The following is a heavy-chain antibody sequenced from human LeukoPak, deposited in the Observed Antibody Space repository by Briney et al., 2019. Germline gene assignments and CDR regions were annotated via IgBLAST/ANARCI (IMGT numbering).Heavy chain of an antibody. CDR3: ARDRPIRYFDGNYCYYGMDV. CDR2: INPSGGST. J-gene: IGHJ6*02. D-gene: IGHD3-9*01. CDR1: GYTFTSYY. V-gene: IGHV1-46*01. Sequence: RASVKVSCKASGYTFTSYYMHWVRQAPGQGLEWMGLINPSGGSTSYAQKFQGRVTMTRDTSTSTVYMELSSLRSEDTAVYYCARDRPIRYFDGNYCYYGMDVWGQGTTVTVSS.